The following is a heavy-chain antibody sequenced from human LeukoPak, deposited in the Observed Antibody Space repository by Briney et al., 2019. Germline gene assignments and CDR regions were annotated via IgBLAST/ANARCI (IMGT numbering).Heavy chain of an antibody. J-gene: IGHJ4*02. CDR2: ISGSGGST. CDR1: GFTFSSYA. CDR3: AKDGTYYDFWSGYYFDY. D-gene: IGHD3-3*01. Sequence: GGSLRLSCAASGFTFSSYAMSWVRQAPGKGLEWVSAISGSGGSTYYADSVKGRFTISRDNSKNTLYLQMNSLRAEDTAVYYCAKDGTYYDFWSGYYFDYWGQGTLVTVSS. V-gene: IGHV3-23*01.